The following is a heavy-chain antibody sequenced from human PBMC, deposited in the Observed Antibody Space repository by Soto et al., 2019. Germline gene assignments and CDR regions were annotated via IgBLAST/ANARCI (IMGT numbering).Heavy chain of an antibody. CDR1: NTSISSSNW. J-gene: IGHJ3*02. Sequence: QVQLQESGPSLVKPSGTLSLTCVITNTSISSSNWWSWVRQAPGKGLEWIGEIYHTGRTNYAPSLKWRVTMSIAKSNNRFSLRRTSLTAADTAVYYCVRDEAHYDILTGSSLGRAFDIWGQGTMVTVSS. D-gene: IGHD3-9*01. CDR2: IYHTGRT. CDR3: VRDEAHYDILTGSSLGRAFDI. V-gene: IGHV4-4*02.